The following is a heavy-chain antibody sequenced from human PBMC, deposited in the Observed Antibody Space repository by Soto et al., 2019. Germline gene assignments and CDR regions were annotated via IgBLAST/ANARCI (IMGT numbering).Heavy chain of an antibody. V-gene: IGHV1-8*01. CDR1: GYTFTSYD. CDR3: ARRRGSSSRTTPSWFDH. CDR2: MNPNSGNT. J-gene: IGHJ5*02. Sequence: GXSVKVSCKASGYTFTSYDINWVRQATGQGLEWMGWMNPNSGNTGYAQKFQGRVTMTRNTSISTAYMELSSLRSEDTAVYYCARRRGSSSRTTPSWFDHWGQGTLVTVSS. D-gene: IGHD6-13*01.